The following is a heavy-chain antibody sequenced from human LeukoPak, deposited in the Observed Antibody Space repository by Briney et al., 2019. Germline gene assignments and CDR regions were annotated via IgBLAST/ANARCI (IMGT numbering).Heavy chain of an antibody. Sequence: SETLSLTCAVSGYSISSGYYWGWIRQPPGKGLEWIGSIYHSGSTYYNPSIKSRVTISVDTSKNQFSLKLSSVTAADTAVYYCARRSDGSGGDYWGQGTLVTVSS. J-gene: IGHJ4*02. CDR2: IYHSGST. D-gene: IGHD3-10*01. V-gene: IGHV4-38-2*01. CDR3: ARRSDGSGGDY. CDR1: GYSISSGYY.